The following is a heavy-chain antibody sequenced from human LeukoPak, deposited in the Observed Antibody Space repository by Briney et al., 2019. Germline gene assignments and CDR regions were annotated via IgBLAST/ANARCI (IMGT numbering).Heavy chain of an antibody. CDR1: GFTFSSYW. J-gene: IGHJ4*02. CDR2: IKQDGSEK. CDR3: ARELDYDILTGYSYYFDY. Sequence: GGSLRLSCAASGFTFSSYWMSWARQAPGKGLEWVANIKQDGSEKYYVDSVKGRFTISRDNAKNSLYLQMNSLRAEDTAVYYCARELDYDILTGYSYYFDYWGQGTLVTVSS. V-gene: IGHV3-7*01. D-gene: IGHD3-9*01.